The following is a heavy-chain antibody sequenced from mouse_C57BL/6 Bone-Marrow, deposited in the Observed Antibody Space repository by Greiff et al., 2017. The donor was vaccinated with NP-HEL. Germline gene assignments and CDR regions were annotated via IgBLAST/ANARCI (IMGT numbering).Heavy chain of an antibody. V-gene: IGHV14-4*01. CDR2: IDPENGDT. J-gene: IGHJ2*01. CDR1: GFNIKDDY. D-gene: IGHD1-1*01. Sequence: EVKLQESGAELVRPGASVKLSCTASGFNIKDDYMHWVKQRPEQGLEWIGWIDPENGDTEYASKFQGKATITADTSSNTAYLQLSSLTSEDTAVYYCTTRRLRSYYFDYWGQGTTLTVSS. CDR3: TTRRLRSYYFDY.